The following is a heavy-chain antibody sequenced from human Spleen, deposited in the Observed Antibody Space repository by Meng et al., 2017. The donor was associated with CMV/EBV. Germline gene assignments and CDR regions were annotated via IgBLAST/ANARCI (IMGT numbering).Heavy chain of an antibody. D-gene: IGHD3-16*01. V-gene: IGHV3-21*01. Sequence: GESLKISCVASGFTFSTYAMSWVRQAPGKGLEWVSSISSSSSYIYYADSVKGRFTISRDNAKNSLYLQMNSLRAEDTAVYYCASLGGRGCWGQGTLVTVSS. CDR1: GFTFSTYA. CDR2: ISSSSSYI. J-gene: IGHJ4*02. CDR3: ASLGGRGC.